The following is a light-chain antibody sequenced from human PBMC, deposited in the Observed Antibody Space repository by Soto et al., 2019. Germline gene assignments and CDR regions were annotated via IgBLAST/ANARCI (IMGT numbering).Light chain of an antibody. J-gene: IGLJ3*02. CDR1: SSNIGSNS. CDR2: NND. CDR3: AAWDDSLDGRL. V-gene: IGLV1-44*01. Sequence: QPVLTQPPSASGTPGQRVTISCSGSSSNIGSNSVSWYQQLPGTAPKLLICNNDQRPSGVPDRFSGSKSVTSASLAISGLQSEDEADYYCAAWDDSLDGRLFGGGTKVTVL.